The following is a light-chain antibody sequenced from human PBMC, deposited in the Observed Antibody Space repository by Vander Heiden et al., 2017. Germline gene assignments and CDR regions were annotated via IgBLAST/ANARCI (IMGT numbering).Light chain of an antibody. J-gene: IGLJ2*01. CDR1: NIGSKS. CDR2: RDS. V-gene: IGLV3-9*01. Sequence: SYELTQPLSMSVALGQTARITCGGNNIGSKSVHWYQQTPGQALVLVIYRDSNWPAGIPERFSASNSWNTATLTISRAQAGDEDDYYCQVWDSSTVVFGGGTKLTVL. CDR3: QVWDSSTVV.